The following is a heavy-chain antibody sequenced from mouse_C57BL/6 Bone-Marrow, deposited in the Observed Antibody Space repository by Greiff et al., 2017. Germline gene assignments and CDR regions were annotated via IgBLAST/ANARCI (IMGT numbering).Heavy chain of an antibody. CDR1: GYTFTNYW. CDR3: ARGGAGEGYFDV. J-gene: IGHJ1*03. Sequence: QVQLKESGAELVRPGTSVKMSCKASGYTFTNYWIGWAKQRPGHGLEWIGDIYPGGGYTNYNEKFKGKATLTADKSSSTAYMQFSSLTSADSAIYYCARGGAGEGYFDVWGTGTTVTVSS. CDR2: IYPGGGYT. V-gene: IGHV1-63*01.